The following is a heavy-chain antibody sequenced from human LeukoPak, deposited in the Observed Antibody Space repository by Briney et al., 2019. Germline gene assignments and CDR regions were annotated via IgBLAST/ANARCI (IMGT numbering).Heavy chain of an antibody. CDR1: GFTHNKSTYLFNTYA. CDR2: ISYDGNTQ. CDR3: ARDGEAYCGGDCYSPYYFDY. V-gene: IGHV3-30-3*01. Sequence: GGSLRLACAASGFTHNKSTYLFNTYAMHWVRQAPGQGPEWVAVISYDGNTQHYADSVKGRFTISRDNAKNSLYLQMNSLRVEDTAVYYCARDGEAYCGGDCYSPYYFDYWGQGTLVTVSS. D-gene: IGHD2-21*02. J-gene: IGHJ4*02.